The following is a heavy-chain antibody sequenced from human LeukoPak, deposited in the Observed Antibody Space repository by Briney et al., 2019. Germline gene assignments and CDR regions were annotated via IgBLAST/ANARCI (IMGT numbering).Heavy chain of an antibody. J-gene: IGHJ4*02. D-gene: IGHD4-17*01. CDR2: ISGSGGST. Sequence: PGGSLRLSCAASGFTVSTNYMTWVRQAPGKGLEWVSAISGSGGSTYYADSVKGRFTISRDNSKNTLYLQMNSLRAEDTAVYYCAKNFPYGDYLFDYWGQGTLVTVSS. CDR1: GFTVSTNY. V-gene: IGHV3-23*01. CDR3: AKNFPYGDYLFDY.